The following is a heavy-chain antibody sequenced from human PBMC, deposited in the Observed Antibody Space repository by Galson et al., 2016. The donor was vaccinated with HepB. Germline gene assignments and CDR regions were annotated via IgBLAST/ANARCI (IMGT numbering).Heavy chain of an antibody. V-gene: IGHV3-11*06. CDR1: GFKFTDYN. CDR3: ATQQLVL. D-gene: IGHD1-1*01. J-gene: IGHJ4*02. Sequence: SLRLSCAASGFKFTDYNMTWIRQAPGKGLEWLSYINRGGTFTHYADSVRGRFTISRDNARNSLYLHMSNLRARDTATYYFATQQLVLCGPGTRVIVPS. CDR2: INRGGTFT.